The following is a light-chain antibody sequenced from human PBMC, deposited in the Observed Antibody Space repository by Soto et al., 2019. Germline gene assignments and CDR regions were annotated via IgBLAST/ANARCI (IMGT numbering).Light chain of an antibody. CDR1: QSLDIF. J-gene: IGKJ5*01. V-gene: IGKV3-11*01. CDR2: DAS. Sequence: EIVLTQSPATLSLSPGERATLSCRASQSLDIFLAWYQQKPGQAPRLLIYDASNRATGIPDRFSGRGSGTEFTLTISSLEPEDFAVYYCQQRRAWPITFGQGTRLEIK. CDR3: QQRRAWPIT.